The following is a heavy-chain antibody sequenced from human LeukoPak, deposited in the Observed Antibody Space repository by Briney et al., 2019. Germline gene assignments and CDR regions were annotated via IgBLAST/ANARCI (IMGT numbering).Heavy chain of an antibody. Sequence: ASVKVSCKASGYTLTSYDINWVRQAPGQGLEWMGRINPSGGSTSYAQKFQGRVTMTRDTSTSTVYMELSSLRSEDTAVYYCASLAGIAVAGGHWYFDLWGRGTLVTVSS. CDR3: ASLAGIAVAGGHWYFDL. CDR1: GYTLTSYD. V-gene: IGHV1-46*01. J-gene: IGHJ2*01. CDR2: INPSGGST. D-gene: IGHD6-19*01.